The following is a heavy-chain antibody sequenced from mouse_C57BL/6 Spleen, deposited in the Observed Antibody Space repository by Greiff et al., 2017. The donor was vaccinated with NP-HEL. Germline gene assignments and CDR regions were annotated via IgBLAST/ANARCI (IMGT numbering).Heavy chain of an antibody. V-gene: IGHV5-17*01. D-gene: IGHD1-1*01. CDR3: ARDSSYSYWYFDV. J-gene: IGHJ1*03. Sequence: EVQVVESGGGLVKPGGSLKLSCAASGFTFSDYGMHWVRQAPEKGLEWVAYISSGSSTIYYADTVKGRFTISRDNAKNTLFLQMTSLRSEDTAMYYCARDSSYSYWYFDVWGTGTTVTVSS. CDR2: ISSGSSTI. CDR1: GFTFSDYG.